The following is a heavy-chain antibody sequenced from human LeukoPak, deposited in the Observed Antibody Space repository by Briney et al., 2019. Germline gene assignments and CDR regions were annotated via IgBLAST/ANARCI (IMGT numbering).Heavy chain of an antibody. J-gene: IGHJ3*02. Sequence: PGGSLRLSCAASGFNFDDYAMHWVRQAPGKGLEWVSVIYSGGSTYYADSVKGRFTISRDNSKNTLYLQMNSLRAEDTAVYYCARDLGYYDISPLAGAFDIWGQGTMVTVSS. CDR3: ARDLGYYDISPLAGAFDI. D-gene: IGHD3-9*01. CDR1: GFNFDDYA. CDR2: IYSGGST. V-gene: IGHV3-53*01.